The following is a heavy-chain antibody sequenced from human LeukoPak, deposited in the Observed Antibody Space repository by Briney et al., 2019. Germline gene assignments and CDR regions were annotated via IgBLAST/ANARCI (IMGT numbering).Heavy chain of an antibody. J-gene: IGHJ6*02. CDR2: IIPILGIA. CDR1: GGTFSSYA. Sequence: SVKVSCKASGGTFSSYAISWVRQAPGQGLEWMGRIIPILGIANYAQKFQGRVTITADKSTSTAYMELSSLRSEDTAVYYCATDGYYYGMDVWGQGTMVTVSS. CDR3: ATDGYYYGMDV. V-gene: IGHV1-69*04.